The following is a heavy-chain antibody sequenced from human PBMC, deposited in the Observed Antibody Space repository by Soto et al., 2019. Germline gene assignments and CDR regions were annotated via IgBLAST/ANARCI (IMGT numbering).Heavy chain of an antibody. J-gene: IGHJ5*02. CDR3: ARGDRGRLDL. CDR1: GDSITSSAW. V-gene: IGHV4-4*02. Sequence: QVQLQESGPGLVKPSGTLSLTCAVSGDSITSSAWWRCVGQPPGEGLEWIVEIHLGGTTNYNPSLKSRVTISVDKSKNQFTVILNSVTAADTAIYYCARGDRGRLDLWGQGTLVTVSS. D-gene: IGHD3-16*01. CDR2: IHLGGTT.